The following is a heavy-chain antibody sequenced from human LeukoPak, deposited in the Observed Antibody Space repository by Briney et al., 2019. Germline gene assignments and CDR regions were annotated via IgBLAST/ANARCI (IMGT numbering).Heavy chain of an antibody. V-gene: IGHV4-59*08. D-gene: IGHD3-22*01. CDR2: ISYSGNT. CDR1: GASIRTYY. Sequence: SDTLSLTCTVSGASIRTYYWSWIRQPPGQGLEWIGYISYSGNTNYIPSLKSGVTISVDTSKNQFSLKLTSVTAADTAVYYCARHRGNGYDRDFGIWGQGTMVTVSS. J-gene: IGHJ3*02. CDR3: ARHRGNGYDRDFGI.